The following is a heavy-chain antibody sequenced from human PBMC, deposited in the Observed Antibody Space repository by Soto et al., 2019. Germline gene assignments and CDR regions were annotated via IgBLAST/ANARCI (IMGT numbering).Heavy chain of an antibody. CDR3: AKTDPSERCAAHCYPDY. CDR1: GFTFSTYA. D-gene: IGHD2-21*02. J-gene: IGHJ4*02. Sequence: QVHLVESGGGVVQPGQSLRLSCAASGFTFSTYAMHWLRQAPGKGLEWVAIISYDSTNKFYADSVKGRFTISRDNSKNLLDLQMNSLRPEDTAVYYCAKTDPSERCAAHCYPDYWGQGTLVTVSS. CDR2: ISYDSTNK. V-gene: IGHV3-30*18.